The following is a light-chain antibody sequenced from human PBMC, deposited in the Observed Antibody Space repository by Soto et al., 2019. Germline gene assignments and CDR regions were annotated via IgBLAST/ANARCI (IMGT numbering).Light chain of an antibody. CDR2: EVS. CDR1: DSDIGAYNF. Sequence: QSVLTQPASVSGSPGQSITISCAGTDSDIGAYNFVSWYQQHPGKAPKLIIYEVSHRPSGISDRFSGSKSGNTASLTISGLQSDDESDYFCSSYKSSSTPVFGGGTQLTVL. J-gene: IGLJ3*02. CDR3: SSYKSSSTPV. V-gene: IGLV2-14*01.